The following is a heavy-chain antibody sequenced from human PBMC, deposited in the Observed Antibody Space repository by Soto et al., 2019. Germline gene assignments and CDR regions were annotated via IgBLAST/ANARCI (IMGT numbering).Heavy chain of an antibody. J-gene: IGHJ6*02. Sequence: QMQLVQSGPEVKKPGPSVKVSCKASGFTFTSSAMQWVRQARGKRLEWIGWIVVGSGNTNYAQKFQERVTITRDMSTSTAYMGPCSLSAEYSAVYYCAADTPPHNRVRGVYGTYYYGMDYWGQVSTVT. CDR2: IVVGSGNT. D-gene: IGHD3-10*01. CDR1: GFTFTSSA. V-gene: IGHV1-58*02. CDR3: AADTPPHNRVRGVYGTYYYGMDY.